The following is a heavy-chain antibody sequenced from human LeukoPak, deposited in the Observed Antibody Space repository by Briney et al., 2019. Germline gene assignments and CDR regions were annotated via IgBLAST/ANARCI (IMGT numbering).Heavy chain of an antibody. CDR2: ISGSGEST. Sequence: ETLSLTCTVSGYSISTGYFWGWIRPTPGKGLEWVSAISGSGESTYNAGSVQGRFTISRDNSKNTVYLQMSSLRAEDTAVYYCAKDSPTIRSSSWLHYFDNWGQGTLVTVSS. CDR3: AKDSPTIRSSSWLHYFDN. V-gene: IGHV3-23*01. D-gene: IGHD6-13*01. CDR1: GYSISTGY. J-gene: IGHJ4*02.